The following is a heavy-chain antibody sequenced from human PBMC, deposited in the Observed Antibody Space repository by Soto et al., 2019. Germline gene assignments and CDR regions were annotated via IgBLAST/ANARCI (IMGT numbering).Heavy chain of an antibody. CDR1: GFTFSNYS. V-gene: IGHV3-48*02. Sequence: GGSLRLSCAASGFTFSNYSINWVRQAPGKGLEWLSYISNNSSVKYYADSVKGRFTISRDNAKNSLYLQMNSLRDEDTAVYYCARKSGRGYDFWSGYYSGVAFAYWGQGTLVTVSS. D-gene: IGHD3-3*01. CDR2: ISNNSSVK. CDR3: ARKSGRGYDFWSGYYSGVAFAY. J-gene: IGHJ4*02.